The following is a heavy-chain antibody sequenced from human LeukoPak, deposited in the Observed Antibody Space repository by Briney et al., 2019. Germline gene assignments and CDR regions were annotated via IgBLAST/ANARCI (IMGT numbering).Heavy chain of an antibody. CDR1: GGSISSGGYY. V-gene: IGHV4-30-2*01. J-gene: IGHJ4*02. D-gene: IGHD6-6*01. Sequence: PSETLSLTCTVSGGSISSGGYYWSWIRQPPGKGLEWIGYIYHSGSTYYNPSLKSRVTISVDRSKNQFSLKLRSVTASDTAVYYCARVASSSAGGVDYWGQGTLVAVSS. CDR2: IYHSGST. CDR3: ARVASSSAGGVDY.